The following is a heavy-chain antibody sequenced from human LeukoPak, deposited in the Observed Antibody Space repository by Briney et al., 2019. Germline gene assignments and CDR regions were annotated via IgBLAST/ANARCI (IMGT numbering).Heavy chain of an antibody. CDR3: ARAGKYYYGSGSYAPYYFDY. CDR1: GGSISTYY. CDR2: IYYSGST. Sequence: SETLSLTCTVSGGSISTYYWGWIRQPPGKGLEWIGSIYYSGSTNYNPSLKSRVTISVDTSKNQFSLKLSSVTAADTAVYYCARAGKYYYGSGSYAPYYFDYWGQGTLVIVSS. V-gene: IGHV4-39*07. J-gene: IGHJ4*02. D-gene: IGHD3-10*01.